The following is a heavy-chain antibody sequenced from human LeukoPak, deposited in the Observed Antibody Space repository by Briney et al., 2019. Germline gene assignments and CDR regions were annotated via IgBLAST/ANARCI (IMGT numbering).Heavy chain of an antibody. V-gene: IGHV3-74*01. Sequence: PGGSLRPSCEVSGFTFSSYWMHWVRQTPGKGLVWVSRIIGDGSDTNSADSVKGRFTISRDNAKNMLYLQMNSLRAEDTAVYYCVRGLGSGYSYAYGVYWGQGTLVTVSS. CDR3: VRGLGSGYSYAYGVY. J-gene: IGHJ4*02. D-gene: IGHD5-18*01. CDR2: IIGDGSDT. CDR1: GFTFSSYW.